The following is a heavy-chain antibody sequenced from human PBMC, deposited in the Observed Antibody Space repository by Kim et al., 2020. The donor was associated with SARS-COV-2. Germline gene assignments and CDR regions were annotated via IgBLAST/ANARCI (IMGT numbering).Heavy chain of an antibody. V-gene: IGHV1-46*01. CDR3: ARDISSETIWFGELLGYFDY. J-gene: IGHJ4*02. CDR1: GYTFTSYY. CDR2: INPSGGST. D-gene: IGHD3-10*01. Sequence: ASVKVSCKASGYTFTSYYMHWVRQAPGQGLEWMGIINPSGGSTSYAQKFQGRVTMTRDTSTSTVYMELSSLRSEDTAVYYCARDISSETIWFGELLGYFDYWGQGTLVTVSS.